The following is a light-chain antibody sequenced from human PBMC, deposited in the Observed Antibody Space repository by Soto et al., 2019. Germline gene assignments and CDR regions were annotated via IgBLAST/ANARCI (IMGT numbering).Light chain of an antibody. J-gene: IGLJ3*02. CDR1: SSDVGRYDY. CDR2: EVA. CDR3: TSFTSSNTWL. Sequence: QSVLTQPASVSGSPGQSITISCTGTSSDVGRYDYVSWFQQHPGKAPKLMIYEVANRPSGVSDRFSGSKSGNTASLTISGLQAEDEADYYCTSFTSSNTWLFGGGTKVTV. V-gene: IGLV2-14*01.